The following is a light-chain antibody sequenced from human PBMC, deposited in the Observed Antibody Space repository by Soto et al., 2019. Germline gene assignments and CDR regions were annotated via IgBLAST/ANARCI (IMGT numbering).Light chain of an antibody. CDR3: SSYTTSSTLA. V-gene: IGLV2-14*01. Sequence: QSALTQPASVSESPGQSITISCTGTSSDVGAYKYVSWYQQHPGKAPKLMIYDVSRRPSGVSNRFSGSKSGNTASLTISGLQAEDEADYYCSSYTTSSTLAFGGGTKLTVL. CDR2: DVS. J-gene: IGLJ2*01. CDR1: SSDVGAYKY.